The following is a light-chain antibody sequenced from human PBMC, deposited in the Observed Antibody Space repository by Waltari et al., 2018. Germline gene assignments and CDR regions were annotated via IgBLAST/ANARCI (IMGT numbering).Light chain of an antibody. Sequence: QSVLTQPPSVSGAPGQRVTISCPWTNSNIGAGHDVHWYRQVPGSAPKLLIDRDGKRPSGVPGRFSGSKSGTSASLCGTGLLVEDEGEYFCQSYDSGLSAVVFGGGTKLTVL. V-gene: IGLV1-40*01. CDR1: NSNIGAGHD. J-gene: IGLJ3*02. CDR2: RDG. CDR3: QSYDSGLSAVV.